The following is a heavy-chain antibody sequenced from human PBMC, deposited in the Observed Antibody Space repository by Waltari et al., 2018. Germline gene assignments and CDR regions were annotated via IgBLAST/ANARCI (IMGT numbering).Heavy chain of an antibody. CDR2: INHSGST. D-gene: IGHD1-26*01. CDR3: ARHLRYSGSYYHAFDI. J-gene: IGHJ3*02. CDR1: GGSFSGYY. V-gene: IGHV4-34*01. Sequence: QVQLQQWGAGLLKPSETLSLTCAVYGGSFSGYYWSWIRQPSGKGLEWIGEINHSGSTNYNPSLKSRVTISVDTSKNQFSLKLSSVTAADTAVYYCARHLRYSGSYYHAFDIWGQGTMVTVSS.